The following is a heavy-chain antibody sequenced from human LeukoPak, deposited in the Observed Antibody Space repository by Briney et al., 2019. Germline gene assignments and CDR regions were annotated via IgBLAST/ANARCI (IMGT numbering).Heavy chain of an antibody. CDR2: IKQDGSEK. Sequence: GESLRLSCAASGFTFSSYWMSWVRQAPGKGLEWVANIKQDGSEKYYVDSVKGRFTISRDNAKNSLYLQMNSLRAEDTAVYYCASLHVDTAMPKFDYWGQGTLVTVSS. CDR3: ASLHVDTAMPKFDY. CDR1: GFTFSSYW. V-gene: IGHV3-7*01. D-gene: IGHD5-18*01. J-gene: IGHJ4*02.